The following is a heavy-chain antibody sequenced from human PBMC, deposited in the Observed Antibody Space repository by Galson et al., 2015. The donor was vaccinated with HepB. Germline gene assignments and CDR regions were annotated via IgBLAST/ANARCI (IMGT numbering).Heavy chain of an antibody. CDR1: GFTFSSYG. Sequence: SLRLSCAASGFTFSSYGMHWVRQAPGKGLEWVAVISYDGSNKYYADSVKGRFTISRDNSKNTLYLQMNSLRAEDTAVYYCAKETTYYYDSSGYYGVEYFQHWGQGTLVTVSS. D-gene: IGHD3-22*01. V-gene: IGHV3-30*18. CDR3: AKETTYYYDSSGYYGVEYFQH. J-gene: IGHJ1*01. CDR2: ISYDGSNK.